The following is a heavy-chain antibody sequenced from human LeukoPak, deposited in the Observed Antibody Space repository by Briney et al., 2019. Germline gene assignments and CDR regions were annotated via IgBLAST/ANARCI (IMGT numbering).Heavy chain of an antibody. Sequence: ASVKVSCKASGYTFTGYYMHWVRQAPGQGLERMGWINPNSGGTNYAQKFQGRVTMTRDTSISTAYMELSRLRSDDTAVYYCARVWLCGGDCYHFDYWGQGTLVTVSS. D-gene: IGHD2-21*02. CDR2: INPNSGGT. J-gene: IGHJ4*02. CDR3: ARVWLCGGDCYHFDY. CDR1: GYTFTGYY. V-gene: IGHV1-2*02.